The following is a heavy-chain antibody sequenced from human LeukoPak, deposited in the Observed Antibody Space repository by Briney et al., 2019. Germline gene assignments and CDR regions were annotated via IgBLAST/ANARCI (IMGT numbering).Heavy chain of an antibody. CDR3: ARDDERSGWQPYFGY. V-gene: IGHV4-31*03. CDR1: GGSISSGGYY. CDR2: IYYSGST. Sequence: PSETLSLTCTVSGGSISSGGYYWSWIRQHPGKGLEWIGYIYYSGSTYYNPSLKSRVTISVDTSKNQFSLKLSSVSAADTAVYYCARDDERSGWQPYFGYWGQGTLVTVSS. D-gene: IGHD6-19*01. J-gene: IGHJ4*02.